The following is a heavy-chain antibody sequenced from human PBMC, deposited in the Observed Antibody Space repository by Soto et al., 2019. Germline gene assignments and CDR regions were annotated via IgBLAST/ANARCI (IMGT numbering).Heavy chain of an antibody. CDR3: ARDEMAGDRGDY. J-gene: IGHJ4*02. D-gene: IGHD6-19*01. V-gene: IGHV3-7*01. CDR1: GFTFSSYW. CDR2: INQDGSEK. Sequence: GGSLRLSCAASGFTFSSYWMSWVRQAPGKGLEWVANINQDGSEKYYVDSVKGRFTITRDNAKNSLYLQMNSLRAEDKAVDYCARDEMAGDRGDYWGQGTLVTVSS.